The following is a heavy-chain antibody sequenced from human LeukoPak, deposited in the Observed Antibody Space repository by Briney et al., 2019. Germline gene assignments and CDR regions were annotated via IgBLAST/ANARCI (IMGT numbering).Heavy chain of an antibody. CDR3: AREPPGGGFDY. V-gene: IGHV3-66*01. CDR1: GFTVSSDY. Sequence: PGGSLRLSCTASGFTVSSDYMSWVRQAPGKGLERVSVVYSGGNTYYADSVKGRFTISRDNSKNTLYLQMNSLRAEDTAVYYCAREPPGGGFDYWGQGTLVTVSS. CDR2: VYSGGNT. J-gene: IGHJ4*02. D-gene: IGHD3-16*01.